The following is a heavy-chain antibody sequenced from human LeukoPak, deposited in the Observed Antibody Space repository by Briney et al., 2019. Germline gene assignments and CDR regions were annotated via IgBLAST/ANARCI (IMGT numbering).Heavy chain of an antibody. Sequence: SETLSLTCTVSGGSISSYYWSWIRQPPGKGLEWIGYIYYSGSTNYNPSLKSRVTISVDTSKNQFSLKLSSVTAADTAVYYCARSSGWSLEDAFDIWGQGTMATVSS. J-gene: IGHJ3*02. CDR3: ARSSGWSLEDAFDI. D-gene: IGHD6-19*01. CDR1: GGSISSYY. V-gene: IGHV4-59*01. CDR2: IYYSGST.